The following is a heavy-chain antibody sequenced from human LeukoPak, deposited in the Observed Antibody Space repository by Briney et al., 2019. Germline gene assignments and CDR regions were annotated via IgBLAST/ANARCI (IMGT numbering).Heavy chain of an antibody. CDR2: ISAYNGNT. CDR1: GYTFTSYG. J-gene: IGHJ5*02. CDR3: GRNRSGASYPQEQLLWFGEPNGKHWFEP. Sequence: ASVKVSCKASGYTFTSYGISWVRQAPGQGLEWMGWISAYNGNTNYAQKLQGRVTMTTDTSTSTAYMKLRSLRFDGTAVYYCGRNRSGASYPQEQLLWFGEPNGKHWFEPWGQGNPVTVSS. V-gene: IGHV1-18*01. D-gene: IGHD3-10*01.